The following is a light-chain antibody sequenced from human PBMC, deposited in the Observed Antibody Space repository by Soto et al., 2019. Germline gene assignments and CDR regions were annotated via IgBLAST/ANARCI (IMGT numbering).Light chain of an antibody. Sequence: QSVLTQPASASGSPGQSITISCTGTSSDVGGYNYVSWYQQHPGKAPKLMIYEVSNRPSGVSTRFSCSKSGNTASLTISGVQPEDEADYYCCSYTSSSNPLYVVGTGTKLTVL. CDR3: CSYTSSSNPLYV. V-gene: IGLV2-14*01. CDR2: EVS. CDR1: SSDVGGYNY. J-gene: IGLJ1*01.